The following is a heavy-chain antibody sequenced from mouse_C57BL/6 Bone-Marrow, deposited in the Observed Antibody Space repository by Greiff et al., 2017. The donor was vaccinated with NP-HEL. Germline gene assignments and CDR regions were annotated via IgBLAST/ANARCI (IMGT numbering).Heavy chain of an antibody. Sequence: VQLQQSVAELVRPGASVKLSCTASGFNIKNTYMHWVKQRPEQGLEWIGRIDPANGNTTYAPKFQGKATITADTSSNTAYLQLSSLTSEDTAIYYCARGSMVTLYRYAMDYWGQGTSVTVSS. CDR2: IDPANGNT. D-gene: IGHD2-1*01. CDR1: GFNIKNTY. J-gene: IGHJ4*01. CDR3: ARGSMVTLYRYAMDY. V-gene: IGHV14-3*01.